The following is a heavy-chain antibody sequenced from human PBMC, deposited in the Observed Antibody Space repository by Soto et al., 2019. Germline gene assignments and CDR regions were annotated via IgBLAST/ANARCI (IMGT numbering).Heavy chain of an antibody. D-gene: IGHD3-3*01. CDR3: ARQDVYYDFWSGRYTSGMDV. J-gene: IGHJ6*02. CDR1: GYSFTSYW. Sequence: GESLKISCKGSGYSFTSYWIGWVRQMPGKGLEWMGIIYPGDSDTRYSPPFQGQVTISADKSISTAYLQWSSLKASDTAMYYCARQDVYYDFWSGRYTSGMDVWGQGTTVTVSS. V-gene: IGHV5-51*01. CDR2: IYPGDSDT.